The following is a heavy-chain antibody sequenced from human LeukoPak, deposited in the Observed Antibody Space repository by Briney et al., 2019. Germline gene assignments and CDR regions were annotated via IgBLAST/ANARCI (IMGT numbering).Heavy chain of an antibody. J-gene: IGHJ5*02. D-gene: IGHD3-9*01. CDR2: IIPIFGTA. Sequence: SVKVSCKASGGTFSSYAISWVRQAPGQVLEWMVGIIPIFGTANYAQKFQRRVTITADESTSTAYMELSSLRSEDTVFYYKQKTAYDILTGYYFGWFDPWGQGTLVTVSS. CDR3: QKTAYDILTGYYFGWFDP. V-gene: IGHV1-69*13. CDR1: GGTFSSYA.